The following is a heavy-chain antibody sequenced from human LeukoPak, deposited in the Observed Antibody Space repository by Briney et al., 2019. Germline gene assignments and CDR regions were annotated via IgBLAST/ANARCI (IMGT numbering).Heavy chain of an antibody. CDR3: TRQRPQTGTFDY. D-gene: IGHD3-9*01. J-gene: IGHJ4*02. CDR1: GFSFSDSP. Sequence: PGGSLRLSCAASGFSFSDSPMHWVRQASGKGLEWVGRVRDRANSYATGYAASVEGRFTISRDDSENTAYLQMNSLIIEDTAVYYCTRQRPQTGTFDYWGQGVLVTVFS. V-gene: IGHV3-73*01. CDR2: VRDRANSYAT.